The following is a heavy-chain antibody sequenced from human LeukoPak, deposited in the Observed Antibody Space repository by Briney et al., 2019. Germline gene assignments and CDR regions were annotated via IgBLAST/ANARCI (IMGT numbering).Heavy chain of an antibody. V-gene: IGHV4-59*01. CDR1: GGSISSYY. CDR3: ARGYSAYDSRGEAFDI. Sequence: PSETLSLTCTVSGGSISSYYWSWIRQPPGKGLEWIGYIYYSGSTNYNPSLKSRVTISVDTPKNQFSLKLSSVTAADTAVYYCARGYSAYDSRGEAFDIWGQGTMVTVSS. D-gene: IGHD5-12*01. J-gene: IGHJ3*02. CDR2: IYYSGST.